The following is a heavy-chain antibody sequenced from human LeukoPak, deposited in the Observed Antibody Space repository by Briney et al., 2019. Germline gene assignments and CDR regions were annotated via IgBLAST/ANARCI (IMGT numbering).Heavy chain of an antibody. J-gene: IGHJ4*02. CDR2: ISSSGSAI. CDR3: ASGSSTSRMLGY. D-gene: IGHD2-2*01. V-gene: IGHV3-11*01. CDR1: GFTFSDYY. Sequence: GGSLRLSYAASGFTFSDYYMSWIRQAPGKGLEWVSYISSSGSAIYYADSVKGRFTISRDNAKNSLYLQMNSLRADDTAVYYCASGSSTSRMLGYWGQGTLVTVSS.